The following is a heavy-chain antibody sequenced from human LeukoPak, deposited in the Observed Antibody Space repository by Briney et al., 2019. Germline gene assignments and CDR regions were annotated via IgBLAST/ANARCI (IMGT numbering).Heavy chain of an antibody. D-gene: IGHD6-19*01. V-gene: IGHV3-9*01. Sequence: GGSLRLSCAASGFTFDDYAMHWVRQAPGKGLDWVSGISWNSGSIGYADSVKGRFTISRDNAKNSLYLQMNSLRAEDTALYYCAKASGDGWYVFDYWGQGTLVTVSS. CDR2: ISWNSGSI. J-gene: IGHJ4*02. CDR1: GFTFDDYA. CDR3: AKASGDGWYVFDY.